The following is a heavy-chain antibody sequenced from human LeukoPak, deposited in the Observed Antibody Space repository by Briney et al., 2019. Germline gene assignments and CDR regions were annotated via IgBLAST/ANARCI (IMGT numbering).Heavy chain of an antibody. D-gene: IGHD4-17*01. J-gene: IGHJ4*02. CDR2: ISGSGGTT. Sequence: GGSLRLSCAASGFTFSSYGMSWVRQAPGKGLEWVSAISGSGGTTYYAHSVKGRFTFSRDNSKNTLYLQMSSLRAEETAVYYCAKVGIETTVTTCCDYWGQGTLVTVSS. CDR1: GFTFSSYG. V-gene: IGHV3-23*01. CDR3: AKVGIETTVTTCCDY.